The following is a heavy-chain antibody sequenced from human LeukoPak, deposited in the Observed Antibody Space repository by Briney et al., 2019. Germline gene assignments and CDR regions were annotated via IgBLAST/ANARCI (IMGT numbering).Heavy chain of an antibody. CDR3: ARGPGLQLFDY. V-gene: IGHV3-30*03. CDR2: ISYDGSNK. Sequence: GRSLRLSCAASGFTFSSYGMHWVRQAPGKGLEWVAVISYDGSNKYYADSVKGRFTISRDNSKNTLYLQMNSLRAEDTAVYYCARGPGLQLFDYWGQGTLVTVSS. D-gene: IGHD5-24*01. CDR1: GFTFSSYG. J-gene: IGHJ4*02.